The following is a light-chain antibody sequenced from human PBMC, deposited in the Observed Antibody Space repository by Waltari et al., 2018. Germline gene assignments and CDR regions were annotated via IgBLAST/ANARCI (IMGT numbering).Light chain of an antibody. V-gene: IGLV7-46*01. CDR3: LLSYSGARV. J-gene: IGLJ2*01. Sequence: QAVVTQEPSLTVSPGGTVTLTCGSSTGAVTSGHYPYWFQQKPGQAPKTLSSETGNKHSWPPARFSGSLLGGKAALTLSGAQPEDEAEYYCLLSYSGARVFGGGTKLTVL. CDR1: TGAVTSGHY. CDR2: ETG.